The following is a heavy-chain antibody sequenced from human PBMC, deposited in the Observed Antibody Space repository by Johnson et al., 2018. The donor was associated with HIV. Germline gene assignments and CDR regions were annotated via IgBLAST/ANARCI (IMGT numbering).Heavy chain of an antibody. CDR2: IWYDGSNK. CDR3: TTDADSSSWNDAFDI. Sequence: QVQLVESGGGLVQPGRSLRLSCAASGFTLSSYGMHWVRQAPGKGLEWVAVIWYDGSNKYYEDSVTGRFTVSRENAKNSLYLQMSSLKTEDTAVYYCTTDADSSSWNDAFDIWGKGTMVTVSS. CDR1: GFTLSSYG. V-gene: IGHV3-33*01. D-gene: IGHD6-13*01. J-gene: IGHJ3*02.